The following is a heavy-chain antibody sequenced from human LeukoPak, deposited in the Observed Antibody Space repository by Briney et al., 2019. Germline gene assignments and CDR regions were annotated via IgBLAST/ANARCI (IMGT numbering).Heavy chain of an antibody. J-gene: IGHJ4*02. CDR1: GFTFSSYG. Sequence: GGSLRLSCAASGFTFSSYGMHWVRQAPGKGLEWVAVIWYDGSNKYYADSVKGRFTISRDNSKNTLYLQINSLRAEDTAVYYCAREGGSGWEFDYWGQGTLVTVSS. CDR3: AREGGSGWEFDY. V-gene: IGHV3-33*01. CDR2: IWYDGSNK. D-gene: IGHD6-19*01.